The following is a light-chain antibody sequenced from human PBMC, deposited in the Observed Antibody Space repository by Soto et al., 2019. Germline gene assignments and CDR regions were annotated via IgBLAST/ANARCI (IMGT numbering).Light chain of an antibody. CDR2: SNN. J-gene: IGLJ2*01. CDR1: SSNIGRNT. Sequence: QSVVTQPPSASGTPGQRVTISCSGSSSNIGRNTVNWYQQLPGTAPKLLIYSNNQRPSGVPDRFSGYKSGTSASLAISGLQSEDEADYYCAAWDDSLNGPVFGGGTKLTVL. V-gene: IGLV1-44*01. CDR3: AAWDDSLNGPV.